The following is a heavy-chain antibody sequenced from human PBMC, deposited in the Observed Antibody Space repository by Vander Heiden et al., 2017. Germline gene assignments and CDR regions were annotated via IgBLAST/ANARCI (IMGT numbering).Heavy chain of an antibody. D-gene: IGHD7-27*01. V-gene: IGHV3-13*01. CDR2: IGGAGDT. CDR1: GFTFSFYD. J-gene: IGHJ3*02. Sequence: EVPLVESGGGLVRPGWSLRRSGAASGFTFSFYDMHWVCQSTGKGLEWVSAIGGAGDTYYPDSVKGRFTISRENAKNSLYLQMNSLGAGDTAVYYCATWGDALDIWGQGTMVTVSS. CDR3: ATWGDALDI.